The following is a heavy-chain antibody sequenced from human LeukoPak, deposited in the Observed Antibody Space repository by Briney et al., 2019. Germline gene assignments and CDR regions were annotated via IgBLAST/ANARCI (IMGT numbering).Heavy chain of an antibody. D-gene: IGHD3-16*01. CDR2: INPNSGGT. J-gene: IGHJ3*02. V-gene: IGHV1-2*06. Sequence: GASVKISCKVSGYTFTDYYMHWVRQAPGQGLEWMGRINPNSGGTNYAQKLQGRVTMTRDTSISTAYMELSRLRSDDTAVYYCARDTYYDYVWGSSNDAFDIWGQGTMVTVSS. CDR1: GYTFTDYY. CDR3: ARDTYYDYVWGSSNDAFDI.